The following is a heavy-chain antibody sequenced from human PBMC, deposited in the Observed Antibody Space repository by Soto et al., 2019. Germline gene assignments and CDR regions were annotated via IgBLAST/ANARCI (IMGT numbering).Heavy chain of an antibody. J-gene: IGHJ6*02. CDR3: AREIRFQTPYGMDV. CDR1: GFTFSSYS. CDR2: ISSSSSYI. V-gene: IGHV3-21*01. D-gene: IGHD3-3*01. Sequence: EVQLVESGGGLVKPGGSLRLSCAASGFTFSSYSMNWVRQAPGKGLEWVSSISSSSSYIYYADSVKGRFTISRDNAKNSLYLQMNSLRAEDTAVYYCAREIRFQTPYGMDVWGQGTTVTVSS.